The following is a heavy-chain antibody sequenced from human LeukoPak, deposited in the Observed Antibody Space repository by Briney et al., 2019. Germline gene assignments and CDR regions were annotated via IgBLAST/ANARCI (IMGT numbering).Heavy chain of an antibody. CDR3: ARGRVGAAAGTLFDY. CDR2: IYASGST. D-gene: IGHD6-13*01. Sequence: PSETLSLTCTVSGDSISNLNYYWSWIRQPAGKGLEWIGRIYASGSTNYNPSLKSRVTISVDTSKNQFSLKLSSVTAADTAVYYCARGRVGAAAGTLFDYWGQGTLVTVSS. J-gene: IGHJ4*02. CDR1: GDSISNLNYY. V-gene: IGHV4-61*02.